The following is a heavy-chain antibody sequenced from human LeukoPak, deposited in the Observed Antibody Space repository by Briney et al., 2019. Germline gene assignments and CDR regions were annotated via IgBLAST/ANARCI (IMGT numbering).Heavy chain of an antibody. CDR1: GGTFSSYA. Sequence: ASVKVSCKASGGTFSSYAISWVRQAPGQGLEWMGWINPNSGGTNYAQKFQGRVTMTRDTSISTAYMELSRLRSDDTAVYYCAREYCSSTSYSFWFDPWGQGTLVTVSS. J-gene: IGHJ5*02. D-gene: IGHD2-2*01. CDR3: AREYCSSTSYSFWFDP. CDR2: INPNSGGT. V-gene: IGHV1-2*02.